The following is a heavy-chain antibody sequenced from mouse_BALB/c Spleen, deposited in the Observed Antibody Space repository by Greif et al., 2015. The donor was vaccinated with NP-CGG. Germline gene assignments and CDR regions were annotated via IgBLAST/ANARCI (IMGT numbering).Heavy chain of an antibody. CDR3: ARVDYRYDGRSDY. CDR1: GFTFSSYG. J-gene: IGHJ2*01. Sequence: VQLKESGGGLVQPGGSLKLSCAASGFTFSSYGMSWVRQTPDKRLELVATINSNGGSTYYPDSVKGRFTISRDNAKNTLYLQMSSLKSEDTAMYYCARVDYRYDGRSDYWGQGTTLTVSS. CDR2: INSNGGST. D-gene: IGHD2-14*01. V-gene: IGHV5-6-3*01.